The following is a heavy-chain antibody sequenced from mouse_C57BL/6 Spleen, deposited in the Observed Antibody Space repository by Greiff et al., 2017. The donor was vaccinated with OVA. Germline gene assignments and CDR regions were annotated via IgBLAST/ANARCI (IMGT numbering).Heavy chain of an antibody. CDR3: ASTSSSGLWYFDV. Sequence: QVQLQQPGAELVRPGTSVKLSCKASGYTFTSYWMHWVKQRPGQGLEWIGVIDPSDSYTNYNQKFKGKATLTVDTSSSTAYMQLSSLTSEDSAVYYCASTSSSGLWYFDVWGTGTTVTVSS. CDR1: GYTFTSYW. V-gene: IGHV1-59*01. CDR2: IDPSDSYT. J-gene: IGHJ1*03.